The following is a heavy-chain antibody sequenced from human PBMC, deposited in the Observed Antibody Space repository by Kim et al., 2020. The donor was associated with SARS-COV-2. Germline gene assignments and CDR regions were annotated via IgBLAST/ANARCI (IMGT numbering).Heavy chain of an antibody. CDR1: GGSFSGYY. Sequence: SETLSLTCAVYGGSFSGYYWSWIRQPPGKGLEWIGEINHSGSTNYNPSLKSRVTISVDTSKNQFSLKLSSVTAADTAVYYCARGPYGSGSYHFDYWGQGTLVTVSS. J-gene: IGHJ4*02. V-gene: IGHV4-34*01. D-gene: IGHD3-10*01. CDR3: ARGPYGSGSYHFDY. CDR2: INHSGST.